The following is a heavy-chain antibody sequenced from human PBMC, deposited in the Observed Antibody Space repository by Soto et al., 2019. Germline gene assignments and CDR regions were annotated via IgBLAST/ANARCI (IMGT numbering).Heavy chain of an antibody. CDR2: ISYDGSNK. D-gene: IGHD6-19*01. Sequence: GGSLRLSCAASGFTFSSYGMHWFRQAPGKGLEWVAVISYDGSNKYYADSVKGRFTISRDNSKNTLYLQMNSLRAEDTAVYYCAKDGSESSGWYDYWGQGTLVTVSS. V-gene: IGHV3-30*18. J-gene: IGHJ4*02. CDR3: AKDGSESSGWYDY. CDR1: GFTFSSYG.